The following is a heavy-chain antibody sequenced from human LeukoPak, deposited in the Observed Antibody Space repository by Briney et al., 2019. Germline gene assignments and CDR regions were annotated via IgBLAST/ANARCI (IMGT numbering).Heavy chain of an antibody. CDR2: ISGSGGST. J-gene: IGHJ4*02. Sequence: PGGSLRLSCAASGFSFRNYAISWVRQAPGRGLEWVSSISGSGGSTYYADYVKGRFTISRDNSKNTLYLQMNSLRAEDTAVYYCAKVDIVPDYWGQGTLVTVSS. D-gene: IGHD2-15*01. V-gene: IGHV3-23*01. CDR1: GFSFRNYA. CDR3: AKVDIVPDY.